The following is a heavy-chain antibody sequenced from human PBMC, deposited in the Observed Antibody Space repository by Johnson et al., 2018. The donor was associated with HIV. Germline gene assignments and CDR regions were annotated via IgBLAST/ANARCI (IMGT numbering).Heavy chain of an antibody. V-gene: IGHV3-33*01. Sequence: QVQLVESGGGVVQPGRSLRLSCAASGFSFTRYGMHWVRQAPGKGLEWVAVIWYDGSNKYYADSVKGRFTISRDNSTNTLYLQMNSLRAEDTAVYYCARNRISLWFREGAFDIWGQGTMVTVSS. J-gene: IGHJ3*02. CDR1: GFSFTRYG. CDR2: IWYDGSNK. CDR3: ARNRISLWFREGAFDI. D-gene: IGHD3-10*01.